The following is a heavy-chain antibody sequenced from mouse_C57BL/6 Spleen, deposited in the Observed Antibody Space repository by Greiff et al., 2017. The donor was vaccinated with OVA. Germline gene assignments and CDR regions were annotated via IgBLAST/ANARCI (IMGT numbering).Heavy chain of an antibody. CDR3: TRYGSSSD. CDR2: IDPETGGT. Sequence: VQGVESGAELVRPGASVTLSCKASGYTFTDYEMHWVKQTPVHGLEWIGAIDPETGGTAYNQKFKGKAILTADKSSSTAYMELRSLTSEDSAVYYCTRYGSSSDWGQGTLVTVSA. D-gene: IGHD1-1*01. CDR1: GYTFTDYE. V-gene: IGHV1-15*01. J-gene: IGHJ3*01.